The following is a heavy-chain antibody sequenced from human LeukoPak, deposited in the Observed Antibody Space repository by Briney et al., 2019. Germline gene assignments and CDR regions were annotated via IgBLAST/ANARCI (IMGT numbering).Heavy chain of an antibody. J-gene: IGHJ2*01. CDR3: ARRYFDL. Sequence: SGGSLRLSCAASGFTFSSYGMHWVRQAPGKGLEWVEVISYDGSNKYYADSVKGRFTISRDNSKNTLYLQMNSLRAEDTAVYYCARRYFDLWGRGTLVTVSS. CDR1: GFTFSSYG. CDR2: ISYDGSNK. V-gene: IGHV3-30*03.